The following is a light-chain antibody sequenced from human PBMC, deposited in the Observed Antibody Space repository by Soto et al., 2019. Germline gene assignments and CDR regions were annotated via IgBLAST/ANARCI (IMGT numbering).Light chain of an antibody. J-gene: IGKJ1*01. V-gene: IGKV3-11*01. CDR1: QSVSSY. CDR2: EAS. CDR3: QQRSDWPWT. Sequence: ETVLTQSPAALSLSPVKRATLSCRASQSVSSYLAWYQHKPGQTPRLLMYEASNRATGIPARFSGGGSGPDFTLTISSLEPEDFAVYYCQQRSDWPWTFGQGTKVDIK.